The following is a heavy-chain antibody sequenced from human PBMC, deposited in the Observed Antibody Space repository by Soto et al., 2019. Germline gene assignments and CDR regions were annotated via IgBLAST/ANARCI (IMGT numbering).Heavy chain of an antibody. CDR3: ARGGSSGCYRYFHY. Sequence: GGPLGLSCAASVFTVSSNYRSWVRQAPGKGLEWVSVIYNGGSTYYADSVKGRFTISRDNSKNTLYLQMNSLRAEDTAVYYCARGGSSGCYRYFHYWGQGTPVPVSS. V-gene: IGHV3-53*01. J-gene: IGHJ4*02. D-gene: IGHD6-19*01. CDR2: IYNGGST. CDR1: VFTVSSNY.